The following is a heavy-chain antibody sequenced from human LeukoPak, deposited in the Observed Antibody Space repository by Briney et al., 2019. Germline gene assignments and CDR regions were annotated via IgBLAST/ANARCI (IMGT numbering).Heavy chain of an antibody. CDR1: GFTFSSYS. V-gene: IGHV3-21*01. Sequence: GGSLRLSCAASGFTFSSYSMNWVRQAPGKGLEWVSSISSSSSYIYYADSVKGRFTISRDNAKNSLYLQMNSLRAEDTAVYYCASTYCSSTSCYYYFGYWGQGTLVTVSS. CDR3: ASTYCSSTSCYYYFGY. D-gene: IGHD2-2*01. CDR2: ISSSSSYI. J-gene: IGHJ4*02.